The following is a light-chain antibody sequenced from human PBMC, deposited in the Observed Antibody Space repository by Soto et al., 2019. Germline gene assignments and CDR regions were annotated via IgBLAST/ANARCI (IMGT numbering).Light chain of an antibody. CDR1: QSISSY. Sequence: DIQMTQSPSSLSASVGDRVTITCRSSQSISSYLNWYQQKPGKAPNLLIYAASSLQSGVPSKFSGSVSGTDFTLTISSLQPEDFANYYCQQSYSSPFTFGPGTKVDI. CDR3: QQSYSSPFT. V-gene: IGKV1-39*01. J-gene: IGKJ3*01. CDR2: AAS.